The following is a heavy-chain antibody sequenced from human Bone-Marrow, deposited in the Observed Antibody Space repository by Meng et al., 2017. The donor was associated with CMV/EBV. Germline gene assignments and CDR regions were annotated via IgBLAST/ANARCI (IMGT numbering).Heavy chain of an antibody. CDR1: GFAFRNHA. D-gene: IGHD5-18*01. J-gene: IGHJ5*01. CDR3: AKHPVYSYGYLEYNWFDS. CDR2: TSGSGGAT. V-gene: IGHV3-23*01. Sequence: GGSLRLSCAASGFAFRNHAMSWVRQAPGKGVEWVSATSGSGGATYYAASVKGRFTISRDNSKNTLYLQMSSLRAEDTAVYYCAKHPVYSYGYLEYNWFDSWGQGTLVTVSS.